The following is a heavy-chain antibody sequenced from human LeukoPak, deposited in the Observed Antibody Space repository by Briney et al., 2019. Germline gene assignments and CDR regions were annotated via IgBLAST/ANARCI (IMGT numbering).Heavy chain of an antibody. CDR1: GFTFSSYG. Sequence: GGSLRLSCAASGFTFSSYGMSWVRQAPGKGLEWVSAISGSGGSTYYADSVKGRFTISRDNTKNTLYLQMNSLRAEDTAVYYCAKGGSSHFDYWGQGTLVTVSS. CDR3: AKGGSSHFDY. V-gene: IGHV3-23*01. J-gene: IGHJ4*02. D-gene: IGHD6-13*01. CDR2: ISGSGGST.